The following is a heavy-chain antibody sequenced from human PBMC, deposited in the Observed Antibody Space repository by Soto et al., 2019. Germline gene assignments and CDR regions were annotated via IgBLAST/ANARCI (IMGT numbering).Heavy chain of an antibody. Sequence: GGSLRLSCAASGFTFSSYEMNWVRQAPGKGLEWVSYISSSGSTIYYADSVKGRFTISRDNAKNSLYLQMNSLRAEDTAVYYCARKKGMGASFDYWGQGTLVTVS. V-gene: IGHV3-48*03. D-gene: IGHD1-26*01. CDR3: ARKKGMGASFDY. CDR2: ISSSGSTI. J-gene: IGHJ4*02. CDR1: GFTFSSYE.